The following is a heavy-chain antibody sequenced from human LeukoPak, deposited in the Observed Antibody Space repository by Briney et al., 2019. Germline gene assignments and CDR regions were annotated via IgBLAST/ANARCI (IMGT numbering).Heavy chain of an antibody. Sequence: GSLRLFCAASRFTFSSYEMNWVRRAPGKGLESVAYISSSGSITYYADSVKGRFTISRDNANNSLSLLMNSLRAEDTAVYYCARDKASPFTYYGMDVWGQATTATVSS. D-gene: IGHD6-6*01. CDR1: RFTFSSYE. CDR2: ISSSGSIT. J-gene: IGHJ6*02. CDR3: ARDKASPFTYYGMDV. V-gene: IGHV3-48*03.